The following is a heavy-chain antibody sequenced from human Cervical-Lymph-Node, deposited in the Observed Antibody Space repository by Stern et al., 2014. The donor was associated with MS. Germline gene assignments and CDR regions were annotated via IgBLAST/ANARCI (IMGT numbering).Heavy chain of an antibody. CDR3: ATSSYGSGTFDGLDV. V-gene: IGHV3-30*01. CDR2: ISYEGSNK. J-gene: IGHJ6*02. D-gene: IGHD3-10*01. Sequence: VQLVESGGGVVQPGRSLRLSCAASGSTSSNFAMHWGRQAPGKGLARVGVISYEGSNKYYGDSVRGRFSISRDNSKNTLTLQMNSLRPEDTAVYYCATSSYGSGTFDGLDVWGQGTTVTVSS. CDR1: GSTSSNFA.